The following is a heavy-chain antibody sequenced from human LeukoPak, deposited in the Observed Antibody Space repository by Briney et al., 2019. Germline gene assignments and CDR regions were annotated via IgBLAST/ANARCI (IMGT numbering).Heavy chain of an antibody. CDR1: GYSFTGYY. D-gene: IGHD3-10*01. CDR2: INPNIGTT. CDR3: AREFHFGSGRRGYNWFDP. V-gene: IGHV1-2*02. J-gene: IGHJ5*02. Sequence: GSVKVSCKASGYSFTGYYIQWVRQAPGQGLEWVGWINPNIGTTKFAQKVQGRVAMTRDTSTNTAYMEMSSLRSDDTAVYYCAREFHFGSGRRGYNWFDPWGQGTLVTVSS.